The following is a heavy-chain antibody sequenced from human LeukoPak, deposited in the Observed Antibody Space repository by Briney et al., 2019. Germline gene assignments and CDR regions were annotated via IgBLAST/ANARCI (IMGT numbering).Heavy chain of an antibody. CDR2: IDHSGST. Sequence: SETLSLTCGVHGESLSDYYWSWIRQPPGKGLEWIGEIDHSGSTDYNPSLMSRVTISVDTSKKQFSLQLSSVTAADTAVYYCARRPPDYGLDVWGQGATVTVSS. CDR1: GESLSDYY. J-gene: IGHJ6*01. V-gene: IGHV4-34*01. CDR3: ARRPPDYGLDV.